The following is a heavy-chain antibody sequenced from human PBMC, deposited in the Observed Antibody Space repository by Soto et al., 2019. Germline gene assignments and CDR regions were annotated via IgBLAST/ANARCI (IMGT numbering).Heavy chain of an antibody. J-gene: IGHJ6*02. CDR1: GGSVRSGTYQ. D-gene: IGHD3-3*01. Sequence: QLQLQESSPGLVKPSETLSLTCTVSGGSVRSGTYQWSWMRQSPGKGLEWIGYIHYTRNTNYNPSLKSRGSISVYTSKNHFSLKLTSVTVADTALYFCASLNLYNFCSGLGPLDVWGQGTAVTVSS. CDR2: IHYTRNT. V-gene: IGHV4-61*03. CDR3: ASLNLYNFCSGLGPLDV.